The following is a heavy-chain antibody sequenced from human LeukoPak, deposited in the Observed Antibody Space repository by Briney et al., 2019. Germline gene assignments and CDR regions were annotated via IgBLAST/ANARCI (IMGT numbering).Heavy chain of an antibody. J-gene: IGHJ4*02. CDR1: GNSLTDLN. V-gene: IGHV1-24*01. CDR3: ATRSGDFWSGYEN. D-gene: IGHD3-3*01. Sequence: ASVKLSCKVSGNSLTDLNIQWVRQAPGKGLECMGGFDPEQAKTVYAENFQGRVIMTEDPSTDTAYMELSSLRSEDTAIYYCATRSGDFWSGYENWGLGTLVIVSS. CDR2: FDPEQAKT.